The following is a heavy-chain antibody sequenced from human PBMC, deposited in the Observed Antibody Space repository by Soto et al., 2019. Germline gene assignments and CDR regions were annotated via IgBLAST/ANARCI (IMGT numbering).Heavy chain of an antibody. V-gene: IGHV3-49*03. D-gene: IGHD2-2*01. Sequence: EVQLVESGGGLVQPGRSLRLSCTASGFTFGDYAMSWFRQAPGKGLEWVGFIRSKAYGGTTEYAASVKGRFTISRDDSKSIAYLQMNSLKTEDTAVYYCTRDLSEIIVVVPAAMSGHSDDWFDPWGQGTLVTVSS. CDR3: TRDLSEIIVVVPAAMSGHSDDWFDP. CDR2: IRSKAYGGTT. J-gene: IGHJ5*02. CDR1: GFTFGDYA.